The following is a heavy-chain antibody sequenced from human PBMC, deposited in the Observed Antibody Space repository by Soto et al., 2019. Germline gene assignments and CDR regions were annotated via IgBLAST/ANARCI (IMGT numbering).Heavy chain of an antibody. CDR3: ARDHYDFWSGYYANWFDP. Sequence: QVQLVQSGAEVKKPGASVKVSCKASGYTFTSYAMHWVRQAPGQRLEWMGWINAGNGNTKYSQKFQGRVTITRDTNASTAYMELSSLRSEDTAVYYCARDHYDFWSGYYANWFDPWGQGTLVTVSS. V-gene: IGHV1-3*01. CDR1: GYTFTSYA. CDR2: INAGNGNT. D-gene: IGHD3-3*01. J-gene: IGHJ5*02.